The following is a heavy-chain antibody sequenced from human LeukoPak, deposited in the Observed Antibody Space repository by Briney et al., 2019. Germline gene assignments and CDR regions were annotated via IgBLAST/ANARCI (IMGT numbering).Heavy chain of an antibody. CDR1: GGSISNYY. V-gene: IGHV4-59*01. CDR3: ARRYNDAFDI. CDR2: ISYSGIT. J-gene: IGHJ3*02. Sequence: PSETLSLTCTVSGGSISNYYWNWIRQPPGKGLEWIGYISYSGITNCNPSLKSRITISVDTSKNQFSLKLRSVTAADTAVYYCARRYNDAFDIWGQGTMVTVSS. D-gene: IGHD1-1*01.